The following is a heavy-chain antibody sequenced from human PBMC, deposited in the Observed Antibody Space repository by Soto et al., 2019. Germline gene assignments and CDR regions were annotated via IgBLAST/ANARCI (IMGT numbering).Heavy chain of an antibody. J-gene: IGHJ6*03. CDR1: GGSISSYY. CDR2: IYYSGST. CDR3: ARGLGYDLCTHPAHYYYYMDV. Sequence: SETLSLTCTVSGGSISSYYWSRIRQPPGKGLEWIGYIYYSGSTNYNPSLKSRVTISVDTSKNQFSLKLSSVTAADTAVYYCARGLGYDLCTHPAHYYYYMDVWGKGTTVTVSS. V-gene: IGHV4-59*01. D-gene: IGHD3-3*01.